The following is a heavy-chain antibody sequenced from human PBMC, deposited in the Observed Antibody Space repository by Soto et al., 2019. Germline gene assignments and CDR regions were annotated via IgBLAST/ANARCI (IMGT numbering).Heavy chain of an antibody. CDR3: AKDLVRVASGSEYFQH. D-gene: IGHD2-15*01. CDR1: GFTFSSYA. J-gene: IGHJ1*01. Sequence: GGSLRLSCAASGFTFSSYAMSWVRQAPGKGLEWVSAISGSGGSTYYADSVKGRFTISRDNSKNTLYLQMNSLRAEDTAVYYCAKDLVRVASGSEYFQHWGQGTLVTVSS. CDR2: ISGSGGST. V-gene: IGHV3-23*01.